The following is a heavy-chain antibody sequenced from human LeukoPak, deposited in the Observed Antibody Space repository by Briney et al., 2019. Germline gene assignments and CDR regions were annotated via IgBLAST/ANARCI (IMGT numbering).Heavy chain of an antibody. V-gene: IGHV3-30*02. D-gene: IGHD3-3*01. Sequence: AGSLRLSCAASGFTFSSYGTHWVRQAPGKGLEWLAFIRYDGSNKYYADSVKGRFTISRDNSKNTLYLQMNSLRAEDTAVYYCAKSSYFWSGYFSWGQGTLVTVSS. CDR3: AKSSYFWSGYFS. CDR1: GFTFSSYG. CDR2: IRYDGSNK. J-gene: IGHJ4*02.